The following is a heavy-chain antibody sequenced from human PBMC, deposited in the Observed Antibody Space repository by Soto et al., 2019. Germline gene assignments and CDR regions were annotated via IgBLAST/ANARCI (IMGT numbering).Heavy chain of an antibody. D-gene: IGHD6-6*01. CDR3: AKGIAARPDYYGMDV. Sequence: LRLSCAASGFTFSSYAMSWVRQAPGKGLEWVSAISGSGGSTYYADSVKGRFTISRDNSXXXXXXQXKXLXAXDTAXYYCAKGIAARPDYYGMDVWGQGTTVTVSS. V-gene: IGHV3-23*01. CDR2: ISGSGGST. J-gene: IGHJ6*02. CDR1: GFTFSSYA.